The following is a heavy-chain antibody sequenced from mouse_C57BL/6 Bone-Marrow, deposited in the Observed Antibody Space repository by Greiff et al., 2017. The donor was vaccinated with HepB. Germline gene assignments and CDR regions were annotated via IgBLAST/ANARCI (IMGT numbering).Heavy chain of an antibody. V-gene: IGHV1-85*01. J-gene: IGHJ2*01. CDR3: ARDYCDY. Sequence: VKLVESGPELVKPGASVKLSCKASGYTFTSYDINWVKQRPGQGLEWIGWIYPRDGSTKYNEKFKGKATLTVDTSSSTAYMELHSLTSEDSAVYFCARDYCDYWGQGTTLTVSS. CDR2: IYPRDGST. CDR1: GYTFTSYD.